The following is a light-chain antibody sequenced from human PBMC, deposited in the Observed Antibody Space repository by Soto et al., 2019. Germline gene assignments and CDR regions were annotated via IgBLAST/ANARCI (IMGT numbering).Light chain of an antibody. Sequence: DIQLTQSPSTLSGTVGDRVTLTCRASQTISSWLAWYQQKPGKAPKLLIYKASTLKSGVPSRFSGSGSGTEFTLTISCLQSEDFATYYCQHYGASRWTFGQGTKVAIK. CDR3: QHYGASRWT. CDR2: KAS. V-gene: IGKV1-5*03. J-gene: IGKJ1*01. CDR1: QTISSW.